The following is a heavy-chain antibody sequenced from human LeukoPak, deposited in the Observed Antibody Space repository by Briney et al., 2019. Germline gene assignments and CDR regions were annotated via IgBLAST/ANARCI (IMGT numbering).Heavy chain of an antibody. CDR2: IRGSGTTT. Sequence: PGGSLRLSCAASGFTFSGYTISWVRQAPGKGLEWVAGIRGSGTTTYYADSVKGRFTISRDNSKNTLYLQMNSLRDEDTAVYYCATDDDDFLDLFEIWGHGTMVTVSS. J-gene: IGHJ3*02. CDR1: GFTFSGYT. D-gene: IGHD3-3*01. V-gene: IGHV3-23*01. CDR3: ATDDDDFLDLFEI.